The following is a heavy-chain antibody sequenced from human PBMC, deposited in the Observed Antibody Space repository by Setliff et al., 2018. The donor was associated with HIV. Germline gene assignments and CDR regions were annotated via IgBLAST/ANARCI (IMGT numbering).Heavy chain of an antibody. D-gene: IGHD2-15*01. V-gene: IGHV1-2*02. CDR3: AREGVVLAAIPERWFDP. CDR2: ISPNTGGT. Sequence: ASVKVSCKASGYTFPDYYMHWVRQAPGQGLQWMGWISPNTGGTNYAQDFQGRVTMTGDTSISTAYMELSRLRSDDTAVYYWAREGVVLAAIPERWFDPWGQGTLVTVSS. J-gene: IGHJ5*02. CDR1: GYTFPDYY.